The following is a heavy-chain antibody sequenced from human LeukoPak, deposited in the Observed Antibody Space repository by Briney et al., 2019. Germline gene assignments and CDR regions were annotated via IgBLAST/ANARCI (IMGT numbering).Heavy chain of an antibody. CDR3: TRVNLRGSQYNWFDP. Sequence: SVKASCKTFGGTFRSHIFSWVRQAPGQGLEWMGKITPIIDSAKYSQKFRDRLTITGDSSTGTAYMELSSLTPEDTALYYCTRVNLRGSQYNWFDPWGQGTLVIVSS. J-gene: IGHJ5*02. CDR2: ITPIIDSA. CDR1: GGTFRSHI. V-gene: IGHV1-69*08. D-gene: IGHD1-26*01.